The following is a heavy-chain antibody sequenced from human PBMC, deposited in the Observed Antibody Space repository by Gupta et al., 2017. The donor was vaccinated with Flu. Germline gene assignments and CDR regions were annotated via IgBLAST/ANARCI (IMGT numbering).Heavy chain of an antibody. CDR2: IGIHGGG. D-gene: IGHD4-17*01. J-gene: IGHJ4*02. V-gene: IGHV3-13*01. Sequence: VRQATGKGLQWVFTIGIHGGGHYECSVKVRFTISREDSENSLFLQMHSLSAGDTAIYYCVRGRGRTTVPFDSWGQGTLVTVSS. CDR3: VRGRGRTTVPFDS.